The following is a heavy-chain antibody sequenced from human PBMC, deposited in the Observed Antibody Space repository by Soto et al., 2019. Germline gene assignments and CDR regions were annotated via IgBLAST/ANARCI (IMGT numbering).Heavy chain of an antibody. J-gene: IGHJ6*02. CDR1: GGTFSSYA. D-gene: IGHD3-22*01. V-gene: IGHV1-69*13. CDR2: IIPIFGTA. CDR3: ASGTYYYDSSGYYYVGFNYYYGMDV. Sequence: ASVKVSCKASGGTFSSYAISWVRQAPGQGLEWMGGIIPIFGTANYAQKFQGRVTITADESTSTAYMELSSLRSEDTAVYYCASGTYYYDSSGYYYVGFNYYYGMDVWGQGTTVTVSS.